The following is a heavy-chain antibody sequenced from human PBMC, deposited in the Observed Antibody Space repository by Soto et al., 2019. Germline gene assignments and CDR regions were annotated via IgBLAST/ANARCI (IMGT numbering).Heavy chain of an antibody. CDR2: IYYSGST. J-gene: IGHJ4*02. V-gene: IGHV4-39*01. CDR3: AELSRMEGLGPG. Sequence: SETLSLTCTVSGGSISSSSYYWGWIRQPPGKGLEWIGSIYYSGSTYYNPSLKSRVTISVDTSKNQFSLKLSSVTAADTAVYYCAELSRMEGLGPGGGQGTLVTVSS. CDR1: GGSISSSSYY. D-gene: IGHD7-27*01.